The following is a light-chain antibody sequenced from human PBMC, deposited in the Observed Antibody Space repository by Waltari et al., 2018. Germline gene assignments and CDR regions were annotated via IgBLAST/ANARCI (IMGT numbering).Light chain of an antibody. V-gene: IGKV1-39*01. J-gene: IGKJ5*01. CDR3: QQSYSTEIT. CDR1: QSISSY. CDR2: AAS. Sequence: DIQMTQSPYSLSASVGDRVTITCRASQSISSYLNGYQQKPGKAPKLLINAASSLQSGVPSRFSGSGSGTDFTLTISSLQPEDFATYYCQQSYSTEITFGQGTRLEIK.